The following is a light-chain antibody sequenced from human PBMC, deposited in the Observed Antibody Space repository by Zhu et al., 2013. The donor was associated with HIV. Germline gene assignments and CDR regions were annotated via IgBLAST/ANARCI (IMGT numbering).Light chain of an antibody. CDR3: QQYGTSPRT. J-gene: IGKJ1*01. CDR1: ENVGNY. CDR2: GAS. V-gene: IGKV3-20*01. Sequence: EIVLTQSPATLSLSPGGRATLSCRVSENVGNYLAWYQHKPGQAPRLLIYGASTRATGIPARFSGSGSGTDFTLTISRLDPEDFAVYYCQQYGTSPRTFGQGTKVEIK.